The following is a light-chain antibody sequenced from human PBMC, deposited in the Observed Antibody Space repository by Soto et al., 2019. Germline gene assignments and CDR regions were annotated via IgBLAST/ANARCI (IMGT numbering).Light chain of an antibody. J-gene: IGKJ1*01. CDR3: KYYNGECWT. CDR2: ETS. Sequence: DIQLTQSPSTLSASVGDRVTITCRASQTISSWLAWYQQKPGKAPNLLIYETSNLESWVPSRFSGSGSGTEITLTISSLQPDGLATYDCKYYNGECWTFGQGTKVEIK. CDR1: QTISSW. V-gene: IGKV1-5*03.